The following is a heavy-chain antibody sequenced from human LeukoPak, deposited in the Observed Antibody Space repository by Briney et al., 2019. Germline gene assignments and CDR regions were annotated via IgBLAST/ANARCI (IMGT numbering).Heavy chain of an antibody. D-gene: IGHD3-9*01. CDR2: VTSYNGNT. V-gene: IGHV1-18*01. CDR3: ARSPLVLRYFDWLPYYFDY. J-gene: IGHJ4*02. CDR1: GYTFNNYG. Sequence: ASVRVSCKASGYTFNNYGISWVRQAPGQGLEWVGWVTSYNGNTNYAQKLQGRVTMTTDTSTSTAYMELRSLRSDDTAAYYCARSPLVLRYFDWLPYYFDYWGQGTLVTVFS.